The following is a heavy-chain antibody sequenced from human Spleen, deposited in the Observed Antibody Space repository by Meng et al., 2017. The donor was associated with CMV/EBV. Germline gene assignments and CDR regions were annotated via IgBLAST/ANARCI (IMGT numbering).Heavy chain of an antibody. CDR1: GYSISSGYY. CDR3: VTKTWLQQEPYYGLDV. CDR2: IYHSGGI. D-gene: IGHD5-24*01. Sequence: GSLRLSCTVSGYSISSGYYWGWIRQPPGKGLEWIGSIYHSGGINYNPSLKSRVTISVDASKNQFSLKLSSVTAADTALYYCVTKTWLQQEPYYGLDVWGQGTTVTVSS. V-gene: IGHV4-38-2*02. J-gene: IGHJ6*02.